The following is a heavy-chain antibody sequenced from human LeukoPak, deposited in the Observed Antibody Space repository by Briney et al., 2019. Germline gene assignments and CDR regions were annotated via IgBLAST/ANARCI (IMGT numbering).Heavy chain of an antibody. CDR2: IIPIFDTA. CDR3: RYCSSASCYNDAFDI. V-gene: IGHV1-69*13. J-gene: IGHJ3*02. D-gene: IGHD2-2*02. CDR1: GGTFSSYA. Sequence: ASVKVSCKASGGTFSSYAISWVRQAPGRGLEWMGGIIPIFDTADYAQNFQGRVTITADESTSTAYMELSRLRSEDTAVYYCRYCSSASCYNDAFDIWGQGTMVTVSS.